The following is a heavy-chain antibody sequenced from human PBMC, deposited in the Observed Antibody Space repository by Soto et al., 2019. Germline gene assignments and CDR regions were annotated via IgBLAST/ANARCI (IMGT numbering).Heavy chain of an antibody. J-gene: IGHJ4*02. CDR3: TTDFVAASEY. V-gene: IGHV3-15*07. Sequence: EVQLVESGGGLVKPGGSLRLSCAASGFTFSNAWMNWVRQAPGKGLEWVGRIKSKTDGGTTDYAAPVKCRFTISREDSKHTLYLQMNSLKTEDAAVYYCTTDFVAASEYWGQVTLVTVSS. CDR2: IKSKTDGGTT. CDR1: GFTFSNAW. D-gene: IGHD6-19*01.